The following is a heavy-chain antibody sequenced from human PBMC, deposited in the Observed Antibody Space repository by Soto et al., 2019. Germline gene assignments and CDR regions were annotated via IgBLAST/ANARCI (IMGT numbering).Heavy chain of an antibody. CDR2: ISARNGDT. D-gene: IGHD3-10*01. CDR1: GYTFPTYG. Sequence: ASVKVSCKTSGYTFPTYGIIWVRQAPGEQLEWLGWISARNGDTKYAQGFQGRVTLTTDTSTSTAYMELMTLRSDDTAVYFCVRVQLLPNPAADFWGQGTLVTVSS. V-gene: IGHV1-18*04. CDR3: VRVQLLPNPAADF. J-gene: IGHJ4*02.